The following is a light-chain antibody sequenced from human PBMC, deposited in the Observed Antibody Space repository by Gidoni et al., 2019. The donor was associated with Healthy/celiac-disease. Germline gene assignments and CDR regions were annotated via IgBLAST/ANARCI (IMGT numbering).Light chain of an antibody. CDR1: SSDVGGYNY. V-gene: IGLV2-14*01. J-gene: IGLJ3*02. Sequence: QSALTQPAPVSGSPVQSITISCTGTSSDVGGYNYVSWYQQHPGKAPKLRIYDVSNRPSGVSNRFSGSKSGNTASLTISGLQAEDEADYYCSSYTSSSTLVFGGGTKLTVL. CDR2: DVS. CDR3: SSYTSSSTLV.